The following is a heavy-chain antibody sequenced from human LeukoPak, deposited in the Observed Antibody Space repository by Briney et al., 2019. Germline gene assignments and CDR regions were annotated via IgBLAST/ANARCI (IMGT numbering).Heavy chain of an antibody. J-gene: IGHJ6*03. V-gene: IGHV3-20*04. Sequence: PGGSLRLSCAASGFTFDDYGMSWVRQAPGKGLEWVSGINWNGGSTGYADSVKGRFTISRDNAKNSLYLQMNSLRAEDTALYYCARDKSQQWLMYYYYYMDVWGKGTTVTVSS. CDR3: ARDKSQQWLMYYYYYMDV. CDR2: INWNGGST. CDR1: GFTFDDYG. D-gene: IGHD6-19*01.